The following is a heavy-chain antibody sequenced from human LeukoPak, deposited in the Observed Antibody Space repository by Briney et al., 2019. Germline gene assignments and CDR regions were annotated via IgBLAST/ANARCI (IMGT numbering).Heavy chain of an antibody. Sequence: PGRSLRLSCAASGFTFSSYAMHWVRQAPGKGLEYVSAISSNGDSTYYANFVKGRFIISRDNSKNTLYLQMGSLRPEDMAVYYCARDRPGDVWGEGTTVTVSS. CDR2: ISSNGDST. V-gene: IGHV3-64*01. J-gene: IGHJ6*04. CDR3: ARDRPGDV. CDR1: GFTFSSYA.